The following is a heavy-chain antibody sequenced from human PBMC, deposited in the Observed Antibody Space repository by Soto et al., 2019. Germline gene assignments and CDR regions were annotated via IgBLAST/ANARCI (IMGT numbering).Heavy chain of an antibody. CDR3: ARAPVLTGLKYYYYYMDV. CDR2: INHSGST. CDR1: GGSFSGYY. V-gene: IGHV4-34*01. J-gene: IGHJ6*03. D-gene: IGHD3-9*01. Sequence: SETLSLTCAGYGGSFSGYYWSWIRQPPGKGLEWIGEINHSGSTNYNPSLKSRVTISVDTSKNQFSLKLSSVTAADTAVYYCARAPVLTGLKYYYYYMDVWGKGTTVTVSS.